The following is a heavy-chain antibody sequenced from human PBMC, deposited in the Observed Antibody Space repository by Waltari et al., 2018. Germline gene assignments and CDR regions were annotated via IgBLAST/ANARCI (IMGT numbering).Heavy chain of an antibody. CDR1: GFTFSSYW. J-gene: IGHJ4*02. CDR2: IKQEGRGK. D-gene: IGHD3-3*01. CDR3: ARGWYYDFWSGYSPSFDY. V-gene: IGHV3-7*01. Sequence: EVQLVESGGGLVQPGGSLRLSCAASGFTFSSYWLSWVRQAPGKGLEWVANIKQEGRGKYNVDSCKGRFTISGDNAKNSLYLQMNSLRAEDTAVYYCARGWYYDFWSGYSPSFDYWGQGTLVTVSS.